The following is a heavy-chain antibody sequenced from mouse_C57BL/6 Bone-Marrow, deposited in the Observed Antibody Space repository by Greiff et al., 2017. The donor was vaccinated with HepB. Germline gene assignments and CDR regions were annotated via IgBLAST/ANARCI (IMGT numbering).Heavy chain of an antibody. CDR2: INPNNGGT. Sequence: EVQLQQSGPELVKPGASVKISCKASGYTFTDYYMNWVKQSHGKSLEWIGDINPNNGGTSYNQKFKGKATLTVDKSSSTACMELRSLTSEDSAVYYCARGKFYYGTSWFAYWGQGTLVTVSA. CDR1: GYTFTDYY. D-gene: IGHD1-1*01. J-gene: IGHJ3*01. CDR3: ARGKFYYGTSWFAY. V-gene: IGHV1-26*01.